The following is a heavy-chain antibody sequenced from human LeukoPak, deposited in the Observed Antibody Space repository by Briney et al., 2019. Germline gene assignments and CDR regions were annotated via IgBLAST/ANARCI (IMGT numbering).Heavy chain of an antibody. CDR1: GGSISSGSYY. D-gene: IGHD3-9*01. V-gene: IGHV4-61*02. J-gene: IGHJ5*02. CDR3: ARRHYDMRFDP. CDR2: IYTSGST. Sequence: PSETLSLTCTVSGGSISSGSYYWSWIRQPAGKGLEWIGRIYTSGSTNYNPSLKSRVTISVDTSKNQFSLKLSSVTAADTAMYYCARRHYDMRFDPWGHGTPVTVSS.